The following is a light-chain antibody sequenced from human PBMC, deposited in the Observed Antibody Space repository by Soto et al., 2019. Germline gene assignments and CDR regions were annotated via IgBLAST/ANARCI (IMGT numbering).Light chain of an antibody. CDR2: DAS. J-gene: IGKJ5*01. CDR3: QQRSNWPPIT. CDR1: QSVSG. V-gene: IGKV3-11*01. Sequence: EIVLTQSPGTLSXXPXXXXTXXXRASQSVSGMAWYQQKRGQAPRLLIYDASNRATGIPARFSGSGFGTDFTLTISSLEPEDFAVYYCQQRSNWPPITFGQGTRLEIK.